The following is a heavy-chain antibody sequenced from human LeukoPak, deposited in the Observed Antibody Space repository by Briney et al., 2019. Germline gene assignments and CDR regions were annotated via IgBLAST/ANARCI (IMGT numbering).Heavy chain of an antibody. CDR2: IYYSGST. CDR3: ARFTGSTPGDAFDI. D-gene: IGHD2-8*02. CDR1: GGSISSSSYY. Sequence: SETLSLTCTVSGGSISSSSYYWGWIRQPPGKGLEWIGSIYYSGSTYYNPSLKSRVTISVDTSKNQFSLKLSSVTAADTAVYYCARFTGSTPGDAFDIWGQGTMVTVSS. J-gene: IGHJ3*02. V-gene: IGHV4-39*07.